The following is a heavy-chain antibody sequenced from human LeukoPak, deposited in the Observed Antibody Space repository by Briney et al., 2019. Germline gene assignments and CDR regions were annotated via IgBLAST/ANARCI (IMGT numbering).Heavy chain of an antibody. J-gene: IGHJ4*02. Sequence: SETLSLTCKVSGGSISTYYWSWFRQPPGKGLEWIGYIYNSGSATYNPSLKSRVTISVDTSMNQFSLKLTSVSTTDTAVYYCARHGSGWSFDYWGQGVLVTVSS. CDR1: GGSISTYY. CDR2: IYNSGSA. V-gene: IGHV4-59*01. D-gene: IGHD6-19*01. CDR3: ARHGSGWSFDY.